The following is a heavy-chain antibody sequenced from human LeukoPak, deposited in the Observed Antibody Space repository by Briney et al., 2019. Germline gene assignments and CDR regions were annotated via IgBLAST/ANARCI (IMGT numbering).Heavy chain of an antibody. D-gene: IGHD6-19*01. CDR3: AKQAGIAVAGTLYYYYYMDV. J-gene: IGHJ6*03. Sequence: GGSLRLSCAASGFTFSSYEMNWVRQAPGKGLEWVSYISSSGSTIYYADSVKGRFTISRDNAKNSLYLQMNSLRAEDTAVYYCAKQAGIAVAGTLYYYYYMDVWGKGTTVTISS. CDR1: GFTFSSYE. CDR2: ISSSGSTI. V-gene: IGHV3-48*03.